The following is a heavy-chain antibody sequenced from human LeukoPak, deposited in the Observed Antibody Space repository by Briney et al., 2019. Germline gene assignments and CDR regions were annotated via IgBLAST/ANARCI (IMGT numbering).Heavy chain of an antibody. CDR2: IYYSGST. CDR3: ARGIVGATGDWFDP. D-gene: IGHD1-26*01. V-gene: IGHV4-59*08. CDR1: GGSISSYY. Sequence: SETLSLTCTVSGGSISSYYWSWIRQPPGKGLEWIGYIYYSGSTNYNPSLKSRVTISVDTSKNQFSLKLSSVTAADTAVYYCARGIVGATGDWFDPWGQGTLVTVSS. J-gene: IGHJ5*02.